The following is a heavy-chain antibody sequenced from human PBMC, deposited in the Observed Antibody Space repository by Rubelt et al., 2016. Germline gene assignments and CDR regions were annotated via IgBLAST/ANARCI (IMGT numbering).Heavy chain of an antibody. J-gene: IGHJ5*02. CDR2: LTHDGNGQ. V-gene: IGHV3-7*01. CDR1: GFTFSSYS. CDR3: ACDALS. Sequence: EVQVLESGGGLVQSGGSLRLSCAASGFTFSSYSMAWVRQAPGKGLQWVASLTHDGNGQFYAYSVRGRFTVSRGNAKNSLSLQMDSLRGEDTAVYYCACDALSWGQGARVTVSS. D-gene: IGHD3-16*01.